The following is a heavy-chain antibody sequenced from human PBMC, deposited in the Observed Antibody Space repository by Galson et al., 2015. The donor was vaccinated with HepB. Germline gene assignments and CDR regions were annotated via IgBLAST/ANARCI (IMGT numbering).Heavy chain of an antibody. Sequence: TLSLTCTVSGASVSGSPYYWGWTRQPPGKGLEWIGSISHSGIMYHGGTTYYNPSLKSRITISVDTSKNQFSLKLSSVTAADTAVYYCARLRGSRVTAGRYNWFDPWGRGTLVTVSS. CDR2: ISHSGIMYHGGTT. CDR1: GASVSGSPYY. D-gene: IGHD2-21*02. V-gene: IGHV4-39*01. J-gene: IGHJ5*02. CDR3: ARLRGSRVTAGRYNWFDP.